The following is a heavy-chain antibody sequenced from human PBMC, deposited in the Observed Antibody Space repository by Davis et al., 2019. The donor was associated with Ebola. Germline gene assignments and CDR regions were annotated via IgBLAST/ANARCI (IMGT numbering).Heavy chain of an antibody. CDR3: ARGGNTMVQGVMSYYYYYGMDV. D-gene: IGHD3-10*01. CDR2: IYYSGST. J-gene: IGHJ6*02. Sequence: SETLSLTCAVYGGSFSGYYWSWIRQPPGKGLEWIGSIYYSGSTNYNPSLKSRVTISVDTSKNQFSLKLSSVTAADTAVYYCARGGNTMVQGVMSYYYYYGMDVWGQGTTVTVSS. CDR1: GGSFSGYY. V-gene: IGHV4-34*01.